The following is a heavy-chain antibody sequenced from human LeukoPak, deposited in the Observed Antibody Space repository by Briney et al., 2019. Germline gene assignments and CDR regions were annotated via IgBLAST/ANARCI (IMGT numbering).Heavy chain of an antibody. CDR2: IYYSGST. CDR1: GGSISSGGYY. Sequence: PSETLSLTCTVSGGSISSGGYYWSWIRQHPGKGLEWIGYIYYSGSTNYNPSLKSRVTISVDTSKNQFSLKLSSVTAADTAVYYCAREAKYSGIVFDPWGQGTLVTVSS. CDR3: AREAKYSGIVFDP. J-gene: IGHJ5*02. V-gene: IGHV4-61*08. D-gene: IGHD1-26*01.